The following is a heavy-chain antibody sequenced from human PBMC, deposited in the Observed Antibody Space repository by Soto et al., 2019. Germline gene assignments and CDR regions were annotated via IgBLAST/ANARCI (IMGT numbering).Heavy chain of an antibody. V-gene: IGHV1-69*01. D-gene: IGHD6-13*01. CDR1: GGTFSTYG. CDR3: ARGRQDQQLVLSYYYYYGIDV. CDR2: IIPVFDTT. J-gene: IGHJ6*02. Sequence: QVQLVQSGAEVKKPGSSVKVSCKAPGGTFSTYGIIWVRQAPGHGPEWLGGIIPVFDTTNYAQKFQGRVTINAEESTTTSYMELSRLTTDDTAVYYCARGRQDQQLVLSYYYYYGIDVWGQGTTVIVSS.